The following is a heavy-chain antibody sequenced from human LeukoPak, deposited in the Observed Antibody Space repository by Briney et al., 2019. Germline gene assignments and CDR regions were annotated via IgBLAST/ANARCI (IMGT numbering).Heavy chain of an antibody. J-gene: IGHJ6*02. V-gene: IGHV1-69*13. Sequence: SVNVSCKASGGTFSSYAISWVRQAPGQGLEWMGGIIPIFGTASYAQKFQGRVTITADESTSTAYMELSSLRSEDTAVYYCARVGTPQRSIAAAARPGDYYYYGMDVWGQGTTVTVSS. CDR1: GGTFSSYA. CDR2: IIPIFGTA. D-gene: IGHD6-13*01. CDR3: ARVGTPQRSIAAAARPGDYYYYGMDV.